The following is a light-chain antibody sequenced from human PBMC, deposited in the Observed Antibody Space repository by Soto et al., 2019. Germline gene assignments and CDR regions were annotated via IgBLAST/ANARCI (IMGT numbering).Light chain of an antibody. CDR3: QQTYNLPPT. J-gene: IGKJ4*01. Sequence: DIQLTQSPSSLSASVGDRVSITCRTSQTITSYLKWYHHRPGQAPKLLIYSISNFQSGVPSRFSGGGTGTEFTLTISGLQPEDFGSYSCQQTYNLPPTFGGGTRVQIK. CDR1: QTITSY. CDR2: SIS. V-gene: IGKV1-39*01.